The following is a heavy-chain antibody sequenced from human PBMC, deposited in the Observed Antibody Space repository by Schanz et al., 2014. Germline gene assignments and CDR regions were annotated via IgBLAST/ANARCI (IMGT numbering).Heavy chain of an antibody. CDR3: VKDPDKYNWNDVEGMDV. CDR1: GLNFDYYG. J-gene: IGHJ6*01. CDR2: ISGSGGST. Sequence: VQLVESGGGVVQPGRSLRLSCATSGLNFDYYGMNWVRQAPGKGLEWVSGISGSGGSTYDADSVKGRFTISRDNSKNTLYLQMKSLRVEDTAVYYCVKDPDKYNWNDVEGMDVWGPGTTVTVSS. V-gene: IGHV3-23*04. D-gene: IGHD1-1*01.